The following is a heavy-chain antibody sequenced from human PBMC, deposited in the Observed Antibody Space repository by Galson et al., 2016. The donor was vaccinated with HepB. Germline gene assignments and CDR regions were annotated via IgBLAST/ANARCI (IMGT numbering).Heavy chain of an antibody. Sequence: SLRLSCAASGFTFGNYAMHWVRQAPGKGLEWVAGISYDGTNQNYADSLKGRSTISRDKSNNTVHLQINSLRPADTAVFYCARGALTIFEPVGLDVWGQGTTVIVSS. D-gene: IGHD3-3*01. CDR3: ARGALTIFEPVGLDV. V-gene: IGHV3-30*03. CDR2: ISYDGTNQ. J-gene: IGHJ6*02. CDR1: GFTFGNYA.